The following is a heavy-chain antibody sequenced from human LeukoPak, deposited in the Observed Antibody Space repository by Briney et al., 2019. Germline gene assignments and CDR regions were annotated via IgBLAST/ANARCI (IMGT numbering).Heavy chain of an antibody. CDR3: AKLGLAAAQTDY. J-gene: IGHJ4*02. Sequence: GGSLRLSCAASGFTFSSYWIHWVRQAPGKGLVWVSRINSEGSSTSYADSVKGRFTISRDNAKNTLYLQMNSLRAEDTAVYYCAKLGLAAAQTDYWGQGTLVTVSS. D-gene: IGHD6-13*01. CDR2: INSEGSST. CDR1: GFTFSSYW. V-gene: IGHV3-74*01.